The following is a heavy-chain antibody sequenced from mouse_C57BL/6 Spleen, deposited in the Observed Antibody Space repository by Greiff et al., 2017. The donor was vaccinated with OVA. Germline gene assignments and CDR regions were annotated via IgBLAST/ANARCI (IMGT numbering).Heavy chain of an antibody. CDR2: IDPEDGET. CDR1: GFNIKDYY. CDR3: ANDYDGGYAMDY. Sequence: EVMLVESGAELVKPGASVKLSCTASGFNIKDYYMHWVKQRTEQGLEWIGRIDPEDGETKYAPKFQGKATITADTSSNTAYLQLSSLTSEDTAVYYCANDYDGGYAMDYWGQGTSVTVSS. V-gene: IGHV14-2*01. J-gene: IGHJ4*01. D-gene: IGHD2-4*01.